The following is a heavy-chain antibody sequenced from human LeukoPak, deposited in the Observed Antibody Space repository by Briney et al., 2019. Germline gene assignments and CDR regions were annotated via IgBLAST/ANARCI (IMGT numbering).Heavy chain of an antibody. J-gene: IGHJ5*02. Sequence: PSETLSLTCTVSGGSINSGDYYWGWIRQPPGKGLEWIASIYSSGATYYNPSLKSRVIISVDTSKNQISLKLSSVTASDTAVYYCARHSMRYNWFDPWGQGTLVTVSS. CDR1: GGSINSGDYY. V-gene: IGHV4-39*01. CDR2: IYSSGAT. D-gene: IGHD2/OR15-2a*01. CDR3: ARHSMRYNWFDP.